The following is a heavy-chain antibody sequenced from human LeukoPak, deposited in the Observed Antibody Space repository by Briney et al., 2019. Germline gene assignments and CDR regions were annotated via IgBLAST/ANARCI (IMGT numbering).Heavy chain of an antibody. D-gene: IGHD3-22*01. CDR2: IRYDGSNK. Sequence: PGGSLRLSCAASGFTFSSYGMHWVRQAPGKGLEWVAFIRYDGSNKYYADSVKGRFTISRDNSKNTPYLQMNSLRAEDTAVYYCASATYYYDSSGYYPFDYWGQGTLVTVSS. CDR3: ASATYYYDSSGYYPFDY. CDR1: GFTFSSYG. V-gene: IGHV3-30*02. J-gene: IGHJ4*02.